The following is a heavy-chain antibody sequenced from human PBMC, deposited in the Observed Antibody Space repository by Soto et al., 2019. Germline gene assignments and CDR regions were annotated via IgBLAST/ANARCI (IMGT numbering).Heavy chain of an antibody. D-gene: IGHD3-10*01. CDR1: DVSISNYF. Sequence: QVQLQESDPGLVTPSETLSLTCTVSDVSISNYFWTWIRQPPGKALEWIGYLHYTGRTNYSPSLRSRVTMSVDTSKNQFSLKMSSVTAADTAVYYCASFHGSGSTEAIEYWGQGTLVTVSA. CDR3: ASFHGSGSTEAIEY. J-gene: IGHJ4*02. CDR2: LHYTGRT. V-gene: IGHV4-59*01.